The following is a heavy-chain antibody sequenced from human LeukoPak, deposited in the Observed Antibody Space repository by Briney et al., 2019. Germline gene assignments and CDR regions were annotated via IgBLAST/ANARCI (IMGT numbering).Heavy chain of an antibody. CDR3: ARGGAGEYQLLSHYFDY. J-gene: IGHJ4*02. CDR1: GFTFSSYA. V-gene: IGHV3-30-3*01. D-gene: IGHD2-2*01. Sequence: GGSLRLSYAASGFTFSSYAMHWVRQAPGKGLEWVAVISYDGGNKYYADSVKGRFTISRDNSKNTLYLQMNSLRAEDTAVYYCARGGAGEYQLLSHYFDYWGQGTLVTVSS. CDR2: ISYDGGNK.